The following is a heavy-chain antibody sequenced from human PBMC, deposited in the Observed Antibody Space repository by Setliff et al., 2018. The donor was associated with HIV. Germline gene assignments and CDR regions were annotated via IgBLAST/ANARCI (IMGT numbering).Heavy chain of an antibody. CDR2: ISYDGSNK. CDR1: GFTFSDYA. Sequence: GGSLRLSCAASGFTFSDYAMHWVRQAPGKGLEWVAVISYDGSNKYYADSVKGRFTISRDNSKNTLYLQMNSLRDKDTAVYYCARDAGGAGEYFDYWGQGTLVTVSS. CDR3: ARDAGGAGEYFDY. V-gene: IGHV3-30*04. J-gene: IGHJ4*02. D-gene: IGHD7-27*01.